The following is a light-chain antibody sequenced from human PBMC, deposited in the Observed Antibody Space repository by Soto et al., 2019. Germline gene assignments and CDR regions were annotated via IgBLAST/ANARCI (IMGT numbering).Light chain of an antibody. J-gene: IGLJ3*02. Sequence: QAVVTQPPSASGTPGQRVTISCSGSSSNIGSNTVDWYRQLPGTAPKLLIYKNSQRPSGVPDRFSGSKSGTSASLTISGLRSEDEADYYCAAWDDSLTSWVFGGGTKLTVL. CDR3: AAWDDSLTSWV. CDR1: SSNIGSNT. CDR2: KNS. V-gene: IGLV1-44*01.